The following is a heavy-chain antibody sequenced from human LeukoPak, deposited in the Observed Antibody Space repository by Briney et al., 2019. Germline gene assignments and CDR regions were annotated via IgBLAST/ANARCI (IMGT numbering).Heavy chain of an antibody. CDR2: ISYDGSNK. J-gene: IGHJ4*02. V-gene: IGHV3-30*18. CDR1: GLTFSSYG. D-gene: IGHD4-23*01. Sequence: GGSLRLSCAASGLTFSSYGMHWVRQAPGKGLEWVAVISYDGSNKYYADSVKGRFTIPRDNSKNTLYLQMNSLRAEDTAVYYCAKDSDYGGNSALLGYWGQGTLVTVSS. CDR3: AKDSDYGGNSALLGY.